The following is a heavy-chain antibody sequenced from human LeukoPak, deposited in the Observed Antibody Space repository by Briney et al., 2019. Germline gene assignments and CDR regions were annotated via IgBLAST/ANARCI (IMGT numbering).Heavy chain of an antibody. Sequence: GESLKISCKGSGHSFSTDWIAWVLQMPGKGLEWMGVIYAGDADTRYSPSFQGQVTISADKSLNTAYLQWTNLKASDTAMYYCARFRGELMDGFDFWGQGTLVTVSS. D-gene: IGHD1-7*01. CDR1: GHSFSTDW. CDR3: ARFRGELMDGFDF. J-gene: IGHJ4*02. V-gene: IGHV5-51*01. CDR2: IYAGDADT.